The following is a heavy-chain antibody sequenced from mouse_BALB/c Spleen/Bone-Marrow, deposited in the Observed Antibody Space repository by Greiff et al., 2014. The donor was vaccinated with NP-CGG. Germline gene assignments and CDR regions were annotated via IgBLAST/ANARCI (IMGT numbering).Heavy chain of an antibody. CDR3: ARRGYYGNYYYAMDY. Sequence: EVQLQQSGAELVKPGASVKLSCTASGFNIKDTYMHWVKQRPEQSLEWIGRIDPANGNTKYDPKFQGKATITADTSSNTAYPQLSSLTSEDTAVYYCARRGYYGNYYYAMDYWGQGTSVTVSS. CDR2: IDPANGNT. J-gene: IGHJ4*01. V-gene: IGHV14-3*02. CDR1: GFNIKDTY. D-gene: IGHD2-1*01.